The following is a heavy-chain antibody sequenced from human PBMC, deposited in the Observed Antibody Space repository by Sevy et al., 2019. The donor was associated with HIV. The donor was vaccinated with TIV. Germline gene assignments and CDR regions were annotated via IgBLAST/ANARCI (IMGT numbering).Heavy chain of an antibody. J-gene: IGHJ4*02. V-gene: IGHV5-51*01. Sequence: GESLKISCKGSGYSFTSCWIGWVRQMPGKGLEWMGIIYPGDSDTRYSQSFQGQVTISADKSISTAYLQWSSLKASDTAMYYCARPGAGPGDYFDYWGQGTLVTVSS. CDR1: GYSFTSCW. CDR3: ARPGAGPGDYFDY. CDR2: IYPGDSDT. D-gene: IGHD6-19*01.